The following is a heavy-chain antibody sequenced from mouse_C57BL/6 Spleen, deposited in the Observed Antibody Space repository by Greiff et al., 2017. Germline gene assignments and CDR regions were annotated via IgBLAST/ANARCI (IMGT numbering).Heavy chain of an antibody. CDR2: IDPGTGGT. Sequence: VQLQQSGAELVRPGASVTLSCKASGYTFTDYEMHWVKQTPVHGLEWIGAIDPGTGGTAYNQKFKGKAILTADKSSSTAYMELRSLTSEDSAVYYCKNPDWFAYWGQGTLVTVSA. CDR3: KNPDWFAY. J-gene: IGHJ3*01. V-gene: IGHV1-15*01. CDR1: GYTFTDYE.